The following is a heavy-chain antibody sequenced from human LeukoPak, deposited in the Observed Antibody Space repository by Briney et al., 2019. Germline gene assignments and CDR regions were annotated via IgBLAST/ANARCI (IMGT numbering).Heavy chain of an antibody. Sequence: GGSLRLSCAASGFTFSSYGMHWVRQAPGKGLEWVAVISYDGSNKYYADSVKGRFTISRDNSKNTLYLQMNSLRAEDTAVYYCAKDPADYYGSGRYYYYGMDVWGQGTTVTVSS. J-gene: IGHJ6*02. D-gene: IGHD3-10*01. CDR3: AKDPADYYGSGRYYYYGMDV. CDR2: ISYDGSNK. V-gene: IGHV3-30*18. CDR1: GFTFSSYG.